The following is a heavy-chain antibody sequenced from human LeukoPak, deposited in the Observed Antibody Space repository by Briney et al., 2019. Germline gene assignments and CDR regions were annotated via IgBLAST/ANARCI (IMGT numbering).Heavy chain of an antibody. CDR3: ARGVLDTAMVKGDAFDI. Sequence: SQTLSLICTVSGGSISSGGYYWIWIRQHPGKGLEWIGYIYYSGSTYYNPSLKSRVTISVDTSKNQFSLKLSSVTAADTAVYYCARGVLDTAMVKGDAFDIWGQGTMVTVSS. D-gene: IGHD5-18*01. J-gene: IGHJ3*02. V-gene: IGHV4-31*03. CDR1: GGSISSGGYY. CDR2: IYYSGST.